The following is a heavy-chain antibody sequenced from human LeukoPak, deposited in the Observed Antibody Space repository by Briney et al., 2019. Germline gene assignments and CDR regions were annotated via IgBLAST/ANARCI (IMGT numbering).Heavy chain of an antibody. CDR1: GGTISSYY. J-gene: IGHJ4*02. CDR2: MSYSGNT. D-gene: IGHD1-14*01. Sequence: PSETLCLSCTVSGGTISSYYWNWVRQPPGKGLEWVGYMSYSGNTNYNPSLKSRVTISVDTSKNQFSLKLSSVTAADTAVYYCASHTWAAPGNFDYWGQGTLVTVSS. V-gene: IGHV4-59*08. CDR3: ASHTWAAPGNFDY.